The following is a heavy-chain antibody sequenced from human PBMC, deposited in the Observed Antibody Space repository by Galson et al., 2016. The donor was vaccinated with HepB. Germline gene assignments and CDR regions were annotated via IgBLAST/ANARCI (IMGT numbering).Heavy chain of an antibody. D-gene: IGHD3-10*01. CDR3: VATLRMRGMDV. J-gene: IGHJ6*02. CDR2: ISNSGGST. CDR1: GFTFSSYV. V-gene: IGHV3-23*01. Sequence: SLRLSCAASGFTFSSYVMNWVRQAPGKGLVWVSSISNSGGSTYNAGSVKGRFTISRDNSKNIVHLQMNSLRAEDSAVYYCVATLRMRGMDVWGQGTTATVSS.